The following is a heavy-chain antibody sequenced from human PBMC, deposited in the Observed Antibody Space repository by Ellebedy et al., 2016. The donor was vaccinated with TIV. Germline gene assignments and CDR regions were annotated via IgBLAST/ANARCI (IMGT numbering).Heavy chain of an antibody. CDR3: ARDQVVVVVAATKDWYFDL. J-gene: IGHJ2*01. CDR2: IKQDGSEK. CDR1: GFTFSPYG. D-gene: IGHD2-15*01. Sequence: PGGSLRLSCAASGFTFSPYGMTWVRQAPGKGLEWVANIKQDGSEKYYVDSVKGRITISRDTAKNSLYLQMNSLRAEDTAVYYCARDQVVVVVAATKDWYFDLWGRGTLVTVSS. V-gene: IGHV3-7*01.